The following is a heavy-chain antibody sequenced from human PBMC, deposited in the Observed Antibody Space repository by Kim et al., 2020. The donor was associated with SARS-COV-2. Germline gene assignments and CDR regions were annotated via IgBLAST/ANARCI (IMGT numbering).Heavy chain of an antibody. J-gene: IGHJ6*02. CDR3: ARDGTGGVVIVNYDIFSGCCLFFFCGIDV. Sequence: GGSLRLSCAASGFTFGAYAMHWVRQAPGKGLEWVSGIRWDRSSKGYADSVKGRFTISRDNAKNSLYLQMNSLRAEDTALYYCARDGTGGVVIVNYDIFSGCCLFFFCGIDVGRRGTTDTLSS. D-gene: IGHD3-9*01. CDR2: IRWDRSSK. CDR1: GFTFGAYA. V-gene: IGHV3-9*01.